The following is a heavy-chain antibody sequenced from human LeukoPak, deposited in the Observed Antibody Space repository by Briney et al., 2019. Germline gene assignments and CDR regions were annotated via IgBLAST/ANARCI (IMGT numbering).Heavy chain of an antibody. V-gene: IGHV3-30*02. CDR2: IRVDEDYK. J-gene: IGHJ6*03. CDR3: AKDRGHMDV. Sequence: GESLRLSCAASGFMFSSFGMHWVRQAPGKGLEWVAFIRVDEDYKYYADSVKGRFTVSRDNSKNTLTLEMHSLRAEDTASYYCAKDRGHMDVWGKGTMVVVSS. CDR1: GFMFSSFG.